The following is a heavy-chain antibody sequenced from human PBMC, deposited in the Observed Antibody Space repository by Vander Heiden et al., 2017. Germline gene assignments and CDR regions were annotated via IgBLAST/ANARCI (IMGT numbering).Heavy chain of an antibody. Sequence: EVQLAESGGGLVKPGGSLRLSCAASGFTFRSYSMNWVRQAPGKGLEWVSSINIGSSYMCYADSVKGRFTISRDNAKNSFYLQMNSLRAEDTAVYYCAAEVIAEDAFDIWGQGTMVTVSS. D-gene: IGHD3-16*02. V-gene: IGHV3-21*06. J-gene: IGHJ3*02. CDR2: INIGSSYM. CDR1: GFTFRSYS. CDR3: AAEVIAEDAFDI.